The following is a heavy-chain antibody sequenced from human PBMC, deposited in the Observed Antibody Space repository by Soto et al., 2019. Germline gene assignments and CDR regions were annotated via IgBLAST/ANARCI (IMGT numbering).Heavy chain of an antibody. J-gene: IGHJ3*02. CDR3: ARYTTTVTVGNAFDI. D-gene: IGHD4-17*01. CDR1: GGSISSSSYY. CDR2: IYYSGST. V-gene: IGHV4-39*01. Sequence: QLQLQESGPGLVKPSETLSLTCTVSGGSISSSSYYWGWIRQPPGKGLEWIGSIYYSGSTYYNPSLKSRVTLSVDTSKNQFSLKLSSVTAADTAVYYCARYTTTVTVGNAFDIWGQGTMVTVSS.